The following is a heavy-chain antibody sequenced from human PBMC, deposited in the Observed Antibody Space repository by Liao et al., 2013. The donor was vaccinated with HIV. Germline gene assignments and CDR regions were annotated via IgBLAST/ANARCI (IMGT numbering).Heavy chain of an antibody. V-gene: IGHV4-34*01. J-gene: IGHJ6*03. CDR2: VNHSGYT. D-gene: IGHD3-16*01. CDR3: ARGGADYMDV. Sequence: QVQLQQWGAGLLKPSETLSLTCAVYGGSFSSYYWSWIRQPPREGAWSALGKVNHSGYTNYNPSLKSRLTMSLDTSKNQFSLRLGSVTAADTAVYYCARGGADYMDVWGKGTTVTVSS. CDR1: GGSFSSYY.